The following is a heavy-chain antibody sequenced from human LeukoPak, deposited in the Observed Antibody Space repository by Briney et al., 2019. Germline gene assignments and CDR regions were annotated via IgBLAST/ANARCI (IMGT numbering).Heavy chain of an antibody. V-gene: IGHV4-59*01. CDR2: IYYSGST. D-gene: IGHD1-26*01. J-gene: IGHJ4*02. Sequence: SETLSLTCTVSGGSISSYYWSWIRQPPGKGLEWIGYIYYSGSTNYNPSLKSRVTISVDTSKNQLSLELNSVTAADTAVYYCARVRSGSYLDYWGQGTLVTVSS. CDR1: GGSISSYY. CDR3: ARVRSGSYLDY.